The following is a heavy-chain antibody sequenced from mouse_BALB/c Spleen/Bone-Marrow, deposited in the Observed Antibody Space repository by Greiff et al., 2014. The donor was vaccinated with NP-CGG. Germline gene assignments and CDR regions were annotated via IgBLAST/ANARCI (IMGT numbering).Heavy chain of an antibody. D-gene: IGHD1-1*01. CDR3: AVYYYGRSSFAY. V-gene: IGHV14-3*02. CDR1: DFNIKDAY. CDR2: IDPANVNT. J-gene: IGHJ3*01. Sequence: EVQLQQSGAELVMPGASVKLSCTASDFNIKDAYMHWVKQRPEQGLEWIGRIDPANVNTKYDTKFQGKATITADTSSNTAYLLLSNLTSEDTAVYYCAVYYYGRSSFAYWGQGTLVTVSA.